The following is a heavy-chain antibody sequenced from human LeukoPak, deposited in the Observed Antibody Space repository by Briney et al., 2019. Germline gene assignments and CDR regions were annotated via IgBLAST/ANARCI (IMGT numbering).Heavy chain of an antibody. J-gene: IGHJ4*02. CDR2: INHSGST. Sequence: SETLSLTCAVYGGSFSGYYWSWIRQPPGKWLEWIGEINHSGSTNYNPSLKSRVTISVDTSKNQFSLKLSSVTAADTAVYYCARADYDFWSGYYTSSYFDYWGQGTLVTVSS. CDR1: GGSFSGYY. V-gene: IGHV4-34*01. D-gene: IGHD3-3*01. CDR3: ARADYDFWSGYYTSSYFDY.